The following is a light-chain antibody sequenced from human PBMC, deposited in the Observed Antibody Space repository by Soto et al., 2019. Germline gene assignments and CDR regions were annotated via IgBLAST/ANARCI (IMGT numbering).Light chain of an antibody. CDR3: QQYGSSLPYT. CDR2: GAF. Sequence: EIVLTQSPGTLSLSPGESATLSCRANETVRSSSLAWYQQKPGQAPRLLIYGAFNRATGIPDRISGSGSVTDFTLTISRLEPEDFAVYYCQQYGSSLPYTFGQGTKLEIK. V-gene: IGKV3-20*01. J-gene: IGKJ2*01. CDR1: ETVRSSS.